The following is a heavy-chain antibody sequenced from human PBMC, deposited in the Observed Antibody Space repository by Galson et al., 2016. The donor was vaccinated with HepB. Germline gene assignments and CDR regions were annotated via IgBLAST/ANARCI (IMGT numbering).Heavy chain of an antibody. CDR1: GFIFSSYE. CDR3: ARQSAASSGYYPRDFDN. Sequence: SLRLSCAGSGFIFSSYEMNWVRQAPGKGLEWITYIRDSGATIYYADSVRGRFTISRANAKTSMYLQMNSLTEEDTGICYCARQSAASSGYYPRDFDNWGQGTLVTVAS. J-gene: IGHJ4*02. V-gene: IGHV3-48*03. CDR2: IRDSGATI. D-gene: IGHD3-22*01.